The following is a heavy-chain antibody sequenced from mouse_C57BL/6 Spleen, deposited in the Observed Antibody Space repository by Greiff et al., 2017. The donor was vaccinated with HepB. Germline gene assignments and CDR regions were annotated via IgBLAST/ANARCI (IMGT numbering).Heavy chain of an antibody. CDR3: ARPGYSNPYAMDY. CDR1: GFTFSDYG. Sequence: EVKLMESGGGLVKPGGSLKLSCAASGFTFSDYGMHWVRQAPEKGLAWVAYISSGSSTIYYADTVKGRFTISRDNAKNTLFLQMTSLRSEDTAMYYCARPGYSNPYAMDYWGQGTSVTVSS. J-gene: IGHJ4*01. D-gene: IGHD2-5*01. CDR2: ISSGSSTI. V-gene: IGHV5-17*01.